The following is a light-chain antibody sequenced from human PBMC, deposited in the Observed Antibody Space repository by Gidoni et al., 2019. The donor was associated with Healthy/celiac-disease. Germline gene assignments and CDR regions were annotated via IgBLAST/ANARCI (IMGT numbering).Light chain of an antibody. J-gene: IGKJ2*01. Sequence: DIQLTQSPSFLSASVGDRVTITCRASQGISSYLAWYQQKPGKAPKLLIYAASTLQSGVPSRFSGSGSGTEFTRTISSLQPEDFATYYCQQPKTFGQXTKLEIK. CDR2: AAS. CDR1: QGISSY. V-gene: IGKV1-9*01. CDR3: QQPKT.